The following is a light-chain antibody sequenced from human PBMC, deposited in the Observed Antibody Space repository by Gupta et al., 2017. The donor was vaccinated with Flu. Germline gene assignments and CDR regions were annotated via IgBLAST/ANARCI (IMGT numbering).Light chain of an antibody. V-gene: IGLV8-61*01. CDR1: TGSVSSTNT. Sequence: QPVVTQEPSFSVSPAGTVTLTCGLSTGSVSSTNTPSWYQQTPGQAPRTLIYRTNTRSSGVPDRFSGSIVGNKAALTITGAQAEDESDYYCVLHVGSGILVFGGGTKVTVL. J-gene: IGLJ3*02. CDR3: VLHVGSGILV. CDR2: RTN.